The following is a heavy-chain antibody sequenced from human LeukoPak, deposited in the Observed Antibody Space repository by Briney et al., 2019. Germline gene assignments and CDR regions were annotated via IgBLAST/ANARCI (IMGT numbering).Heavy chain of an antibody. Sequence: PSETLSLTCTVSGGSISSYYWSWIRQPPGKGLEWIGYIYYSGSTNYNPSLKSRATISVDTSKNQFSLKLSSVTAADTAVYYCARDDYNYFDYWGQGTLVTVSS. D-gene: IGHD4/OR15-4a*01. V-gene: IGHV4-59*01. CDR1: GGSISSYY. J-gene: IGHJ4*02. CDR3: ARDDYNYFDY. CDR2: IYYSGST.